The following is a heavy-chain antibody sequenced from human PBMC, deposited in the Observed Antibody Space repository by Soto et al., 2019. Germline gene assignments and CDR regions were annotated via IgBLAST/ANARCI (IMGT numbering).Heavy chain of an antibody. CDR2: IWYDGSNK. CDR1: GVSFSSYG. Sequence: GLSRRLACAAGGVSFSSYGMHWVRQAPGKGLEWVAVIWYDGSNKYYADSVKGRFTISRDNSKNTLYLQMNSLKAEDTAVYYCARALSFPRYCSSTSGRNWFAPWGKGTLVPVSS. V-gene: IGHV3-33*01. CDR3: ARALSFPRYCSSTSGRNWFAP. J-gene: IGHJ5*02. D-gene: IGHD2-2*01.